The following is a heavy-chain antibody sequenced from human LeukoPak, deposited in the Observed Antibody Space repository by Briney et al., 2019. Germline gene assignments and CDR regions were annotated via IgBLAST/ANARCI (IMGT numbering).Heavy chain of an antibody. J-gene: IGHJ5*02. Sequence: SETLSLTCAVYGGSFSGYYWSWIRQPPGKGLEWIGEINHSGGTNYNPSLKSRVTISVDTSKNQFSLKLSSVTAADTAVYYCARRYCTNGVCYPGAFDPWGQGTLVTVSS. CDR3: ARRYCTNGVCYPGAFDP. CDR1: GGSFSGYY. V-gene: IGHV4-34*01. CDR2: INHSGGT. D-gene: IGHD2-8*01.